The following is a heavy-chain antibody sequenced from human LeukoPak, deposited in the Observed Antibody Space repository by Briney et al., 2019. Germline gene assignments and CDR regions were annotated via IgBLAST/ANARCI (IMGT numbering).Heavy chain of an antibody. CDR2: INPIFGIA. Sequence: SVKVSCKASGGTFSSYAISWVRQAPGQGLEWMGRINPIFGIANYAQKFQGRVTITADKSTSTAYMELSSLRSEDTAVYYCARVQVEGGYQRSIAAAGEGWFDPWGQGTLVTVSS. D-gene: IGHD6-13*01. J-gene: IGHJ5*02. CDR1: GGTFSSYA. V-gene: IGHV1-69*04. CDR3: ARVQVEGGYQRSIAAAGEGWFDP.